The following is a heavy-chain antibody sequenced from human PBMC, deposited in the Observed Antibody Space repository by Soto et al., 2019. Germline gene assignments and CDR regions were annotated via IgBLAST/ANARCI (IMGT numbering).Heavy chain of an antibody. Sequence: SETPSITSAVYGGSFSGYYWSWIRQPPGKGLEWIGEINHSGSTNYNPSLKSRVTISVDTSKNQFSLKLSSVTAADTAVYYCARGKVLDFLLSNYYYHY. J-gene: IGHJ6*03. CDR3: ARGKVLDFLLSNYYYHY. CDR1: GGSFSGYY. CDR2: INHSGST. D-gene: IGHD3-3*01. V-gene: IGHV4-34*01.